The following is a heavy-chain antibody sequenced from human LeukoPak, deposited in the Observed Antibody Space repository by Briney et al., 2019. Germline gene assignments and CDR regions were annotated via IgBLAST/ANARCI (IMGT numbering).Heavy chain of an antibody. D-gene: IGHD3-22*01. CDR1: GFTFSSYS. Sequence: PGGSLRLSCAASGFTFSSYSMNWARQAPGKGLEWVSSISSSSSYIYYADSVKGRFTISRDNAKNSLYLQMNSLRAEDTAVYYCARGSARDSSGYYYDPLDYWGQGTLVTVSS. V-gene: IGHV3-21*01. J-gene: IGHJ4*02. CDR2: ISSSSSYI. CDR3: ARGSARDSSGYYYDPLDY.